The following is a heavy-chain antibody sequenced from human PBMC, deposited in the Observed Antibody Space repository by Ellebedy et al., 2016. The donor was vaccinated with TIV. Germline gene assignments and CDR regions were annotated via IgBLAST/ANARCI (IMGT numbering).Heavy chain of an antibody. CDR1: GGSIGAYY. Sequence: MPSETLSLTCTVSGGSIGAYYWSWIRQPPGKGLEWIGYVYYSGITNYSPSLKSRVTISVDTSKNQFSLKLSSVTAADTAVYYCARDTTDYYYGSGSYDKWFDPWGQGTLVTVSS. D-gene: IGHD3-10*01. CDR3: ARDTTDYYYGSGSYDKWFDP. CDR2: VYYSGIT. J-gene: IGHJ5*02. V-gene: IGHV4-59*01.